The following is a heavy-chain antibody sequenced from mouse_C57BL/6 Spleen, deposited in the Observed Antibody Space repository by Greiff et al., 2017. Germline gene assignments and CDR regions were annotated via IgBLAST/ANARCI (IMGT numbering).Heavy chain of an antibody. D-gene: IGHD2-4*01. V-gene: IGHV1-15*01. CDR3: TRLYDYDVGYFDV. J-gene: IGHJ1*03. Sequence: QVQLKQSGAELVRPGASVTLSCKASGYTFTDYEMHWVKQTPVHGLEWIGAIDPETGGTAYNQKFKGKAILTADKSSSTAYMELRSLTSEDSAVYYCTRLYDYDVGYFDVWGTGTTVTVSS. CDR2: IDPETGGT. CDR1: GYTFTDYE.